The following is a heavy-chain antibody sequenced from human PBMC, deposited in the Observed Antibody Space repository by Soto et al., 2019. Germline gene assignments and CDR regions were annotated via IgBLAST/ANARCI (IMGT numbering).Heavy chain of an antibody. V-gene: IGHV3-72*01. D-gene: IGHD4-17*01. CDR3: ATPVTRLIDFDL. J-gene: IGHJ3*01. CDR1: GFTFSDHY. CDR2: SRNKANNYIT. Sequence: GGSLRLSCESSGFTFSDHYMACVRQAPWKGLEWFGRSRNKANNYITEYAASVTGRFTISRDDSKNSLYLQMNSLKVEDTAVYYCATPVTRLIDFDLWGHGTMVTVSS.